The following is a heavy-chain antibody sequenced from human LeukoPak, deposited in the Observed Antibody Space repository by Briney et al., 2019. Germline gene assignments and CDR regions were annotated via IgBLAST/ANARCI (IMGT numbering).Heavy chain of an antibody. CDR2: ISRRSSTI. CDR3: GRDEDDFGYYYMDV. D-gene: IGHD3-3*01. V-gene: IGHV3-48*02. Sequence: GGSLRLSCAASGFTFSSYRVNWVRQAPGKGLEWVSFISRRSSTIYYADSVKGRFTISRDNAKNSLYLQMNSLRDEDTAVYYCGRDEDDFGYYYMDVWGKGTTVTVSS. CDR1: GFTFSSYR. J-gene: IGHJ6*03.